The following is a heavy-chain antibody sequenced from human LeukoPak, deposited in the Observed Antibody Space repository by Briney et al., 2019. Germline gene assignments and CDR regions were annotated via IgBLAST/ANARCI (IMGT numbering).Heavy chain of an antibody. V-gene: IGHV4-59*01. D-gene: IGHD3-3*01. CDR3: ARVVGYDFWSGAWFDP. Sequence: SETLSLTCTVSGGSISTYYWSWIRQPPGKGLEWIGYVYYSGSTNSNPSLKSRVIISVDTSKNQFSLKLSSVTAADTAVYYCARVVGYDFWSGAWFDPWGQGTLVTVSS. CDR1: GGSISTYY. CDR2: VYYSGST. J-gene: IGHJ5*02.